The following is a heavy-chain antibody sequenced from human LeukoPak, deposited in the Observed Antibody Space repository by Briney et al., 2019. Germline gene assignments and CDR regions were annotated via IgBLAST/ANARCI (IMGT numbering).Heavy chain of an antibody. CDR3: ARGPPYGPQHY. V-gene: IGHV1-8*03. J-gene: IGHJ4*02. Sequence: ASVKVSCKASGYSFTSYYMHWVRQATGQGLEWMGWINPNSGNTGYLQKFQGRVTITRKTSINTAYMDLSSLRSEDTAVYYCARGPPYGPQHYWGQGTLVTVSS. CDR1: GYSFTSYY. D-gene: IGHD4-17*01. CDR2: INPNSGNT.